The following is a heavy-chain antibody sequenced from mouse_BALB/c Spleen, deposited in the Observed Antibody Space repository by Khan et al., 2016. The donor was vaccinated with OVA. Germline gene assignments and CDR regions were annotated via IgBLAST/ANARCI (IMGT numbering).Heavy chain of an antibody. V-gene: IGHV5-6-4*01. Sequence: EVELVESGGGLVRPGGSLKLSCAASGFSFSSYSMSWVRQTPEKRLEWVATISTGGSYTYYPDSVKGRFTISRDNAKNTLYLQMSSLKSEDTAMYYCTRQRGYYGSNPCFDYWGQGTTLTVSS. CDR1: GFSFSSYS. J-gene: IGHJ2*01. CDR2: ISTGGSYT. D-gene: IGHD1-1*01. CDR3: TRQRGYYGSNPCFDY.